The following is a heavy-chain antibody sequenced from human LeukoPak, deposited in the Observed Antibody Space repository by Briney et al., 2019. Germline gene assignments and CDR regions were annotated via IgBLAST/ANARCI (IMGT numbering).Heavy chain of an antibody. J-gene: IGHJ6*02. Sequence: ASVKVSCKASGYTFTGYYMHWVRQAPGQGLEWMGWINPNSGGTNYAQKFQGRVTMTRDTSISTAYMELSRLRSDDTAVYYCARHPPDYGDYLMYYYYGMDVWGQGTTVTVSS. CDR3: ARHPPDYGDYLMYYYYGMDV. CDR2: INPNSGGT. D-gene: IGHD4-17*01. CDR1: GYTFTGYY. V-gene: IGHV1-2*02.